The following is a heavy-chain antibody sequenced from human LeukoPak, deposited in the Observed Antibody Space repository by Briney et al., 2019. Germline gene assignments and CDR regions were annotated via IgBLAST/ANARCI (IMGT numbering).Heavy chain of an antibody. D-gene: IGHD3-22*01. CDR2: IDTNTGNP. CDR1: GYTFSSNA. V-gene: IGHV7-4-1*02. Sequence: AASVKVSCKASGYTFSSNAINWVRQATGQGLEWMGWIDTNTGNPTYAQGFTGQFVFSLDTSVSTAYLQISSLKAEDTAEYFCARGYDSSGYFSDWGQGTLVTVSS. CDR3: ARGYDSSGYFSD. J-gene: IGHJ4*02.